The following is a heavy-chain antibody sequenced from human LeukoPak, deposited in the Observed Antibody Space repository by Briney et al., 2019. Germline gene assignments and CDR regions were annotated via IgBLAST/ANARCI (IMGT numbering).Heavy chain of an antibody. J-gene: IGHJ3*02. Sequence: LETLSLTCTVSGGSISSYYWSWIRQPPGKGLGWIGYIYYSGSTNYNPSLKSRVTISVDTSKNQFSLKLSSVTAADTAVYYCARGRQLISTDAFDIWGQGTMVTVSS. D-gene: IGHD6-6*01. CDR2: IYYSGST. CDR1: GGSISSYY. CDR3: ARGRQLISTDAFDI. V-gene: IGHV4-59*01.